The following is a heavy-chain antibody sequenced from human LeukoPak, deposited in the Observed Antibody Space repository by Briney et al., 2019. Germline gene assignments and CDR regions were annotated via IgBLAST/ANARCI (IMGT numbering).Heavy chain of an antibody. Sequence: HPGGSLRLSCVASGFNFGSHEMSWVRQAPGKGLEWVSYIGGSGSPTHYADSVKGRFTVSRDNAKNSLYLQLNNLRAEDTAVYYCAREIIPTPDTFDIWGQGTVVTVSS. CDR1: GFNFGSHE. CDR3: AREIIPTPDTFDI. V-gene: IGHV3-48*03. D-gene: IGHD2-15*01. J-gene: IGHJ3*02. CDR2: IGGSGSPT.